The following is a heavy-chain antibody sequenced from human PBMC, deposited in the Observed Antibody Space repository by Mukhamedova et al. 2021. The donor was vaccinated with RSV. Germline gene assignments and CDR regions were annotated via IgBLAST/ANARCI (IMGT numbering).Heavy chain of an antibody. J-gene: IGHJ4*02. D-gene: IGHD2-15*01. Sequence: RQAPGKGLEWVAIIKQDGSEEHYVDSVKGRFTISRDNAEKSLFLQMNSLRAEDTAVYYCVRGAAWVFDYWGQGNPVTVSS. V-gene: IGHV3-7*01. CDR2: IKQDGSEE. CDR3: VRGAAWVFDY.